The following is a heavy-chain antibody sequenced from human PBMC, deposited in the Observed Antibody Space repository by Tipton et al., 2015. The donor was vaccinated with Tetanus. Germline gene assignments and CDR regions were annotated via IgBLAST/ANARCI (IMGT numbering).Heavy chain of an antibody. Sequence: TLSLTCGVSGGLMSTGGYSWSWFRQPPGKALEWIGYIYDSGSTYYNPSLKSRVTISEDRSKNQISLRLRSVTAADTAVYYCARVKGTYNHYGLDVWGQGTTVTVAS. CDR2: IYDSGST. CDR1: GGLMSTGGYS. V-gene: IGHV4-30-2*01. CDR3: ARVKGTYNHYGLDV. D-gene: IGHD3-10*01. J-gene: IGHJ6*02.